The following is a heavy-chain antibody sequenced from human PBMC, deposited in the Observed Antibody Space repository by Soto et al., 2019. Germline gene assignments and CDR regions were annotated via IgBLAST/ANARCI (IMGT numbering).Heavy chain of an antibody. V-gene: IGHV1-18*01. CDR1: GYTFTSYG. Sequence: QVPLVQSGAEVKKPGASVKVSCKASGYTFTSYGISWVRQAPGQGLEWMGWISAYNGKTNYAQKLQGRVTMTTDTSTSTAYMELRSLRSDDTAVYYCARDGLVWFGELPSQFQHWGQGTLVTVSS. CDR3: ARDGLVWFGELPSQFQH. CDR2: ISAYNGKT. J-gene: IGHJ1*01. D-gene: IGHD3-10*01.